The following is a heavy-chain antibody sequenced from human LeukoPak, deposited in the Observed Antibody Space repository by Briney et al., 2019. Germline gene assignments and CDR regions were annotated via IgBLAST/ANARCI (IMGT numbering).Heavy chain of an antibody. V-gene: IGHV4-59*01. CDR1: GGSISSYY. Sequence: KPSETLSLTYTVSGGSISSYYWSWIRQPPGKGLEWIGYLYYGGSTIYNPSLKSRVTISVDTSKNQFSLKLTSVTAADTAVYYCARGTIFGVVMDVWGQGTTVTVSS. CDR2: LYYGGST. J-gene: IGHJ6*02. D-gene: IGHD3-3*01. CDR3: ARGTIFGVVMDV.